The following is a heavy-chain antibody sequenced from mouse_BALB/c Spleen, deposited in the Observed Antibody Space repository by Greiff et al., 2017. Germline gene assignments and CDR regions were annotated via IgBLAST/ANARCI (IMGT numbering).Heavy chain of an antibody. CDR1: GFTFSDYY. Sequence: EVKVVESGGGLVKPGGSLKLSCAASGFTFSDYYMYWVRQTPEKRLEWVATISDGGSYTYYPDSVKGRFTISRDNAKNNLYLQMSSLKSEDTAMYYCARGGPRDYFDYWGQGTTLTVSS. CDR2: ISDGGSYT. D-gene: IGHD1-1*02. CDR3: ARGGPRDYFDY. V-gene: IGHV5-4*02. J-gene: IGHJ2*01.